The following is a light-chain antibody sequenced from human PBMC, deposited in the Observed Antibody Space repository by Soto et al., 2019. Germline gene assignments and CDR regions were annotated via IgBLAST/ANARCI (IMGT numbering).Light chain of an antibody. CDR1: SSDVGSYNR. V-gene: IGLV2-18*01. CDR3: SLYTSSSTFGV. Sequence: QSALTQPPSVSGSPGQSVTISCTGTSSDVGSYNRVSWYQQPPGTAPKLMIYEVSNRPSGVPDRSSGSKSGNTASLTISGLQAEDEADYYCSLYTSSSTFGVFGGGTKLTVL. CDR2: EVS. J-gene: IGLJ2*01.